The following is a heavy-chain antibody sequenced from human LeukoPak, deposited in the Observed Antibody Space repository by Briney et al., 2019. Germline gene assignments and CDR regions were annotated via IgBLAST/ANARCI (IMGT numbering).Heavy chain of an antibody. CDR3: TKVVSGGGNFVMDV. D-gene: IGHD2-15*01. CDR1: GFTFSSYW. V-gene: IGHV3-74*01. Sequence: GGSLRLSCAASGFTFSSYWMHWVRQAPGKGLVWVSRINSDGSSTSYADSVKGRFIVSRHNSENTLYLQLSSLRPEDTAVYYCTKVVSGGGNFVMDVWGQGTTVTVSS. J-gene: IGHJ6*02. CDR2: INSDGSST.